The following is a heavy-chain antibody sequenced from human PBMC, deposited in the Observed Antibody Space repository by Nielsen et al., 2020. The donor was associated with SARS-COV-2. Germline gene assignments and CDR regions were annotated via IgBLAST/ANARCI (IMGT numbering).Heavy chain of an antibody. V-gene: IGHV3-9*01. CDR3: ARDARTGYGMDV. CDR1: GFTFDDYA. Sequence: GGSLRLSCAASGFTFDDYAMHRVRQAPGKGLEWVSGISWNSGSIGYADSVKGRFTISRDNSKNTLYLQMNSLRAEDTAVYYCARDARTGYGMDVWGQGTTVPSP. D-gene: IGHD3/OR15-3a*01. CDR2: ISWNSGSI. J-gene: IGHJ6*02.